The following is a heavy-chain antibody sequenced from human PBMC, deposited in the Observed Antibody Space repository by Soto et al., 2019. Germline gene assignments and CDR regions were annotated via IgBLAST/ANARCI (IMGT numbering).Heavy chain of an antibody. CDR2: ISSSAGTI. Sequence: WGSRRLSCAASGFTFSDYYMSWIRQAPGKGLEWISSISSSAGTIYYGDSVKGRFTISRDNAKNSLFLQVNSLRAEDTAVYYCTRDRLAKVWGHGTTVSVSS. CDR1: GFTFSDYY. V-gene: IGHV3-11*01. CDR3: TRDRLAKV. J-gene: IGHJ6*02. D-gene: IGHD6-19*01.